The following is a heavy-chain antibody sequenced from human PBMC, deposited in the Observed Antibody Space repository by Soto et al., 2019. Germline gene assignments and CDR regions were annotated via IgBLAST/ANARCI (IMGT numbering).Heavy chain of an antibody. Sequence: SETLSLTCAVSCYSISSGYYWGWIRQPPGKGLEWIGSIYHSGSTYNNPSLKSRVTMSVDTSKNQFSLRLTSMTAADTAVYYCARDGSGSPDYWGQGTLVTVSS. V-gene: IGHV4-38-2*02. D-gene: IGHD3-10*01. CDR1: CYSISSGYY. CDR3: ARDGSGSPDY. J-gene: IGHJ4*02. CDR2: IYHSGST.